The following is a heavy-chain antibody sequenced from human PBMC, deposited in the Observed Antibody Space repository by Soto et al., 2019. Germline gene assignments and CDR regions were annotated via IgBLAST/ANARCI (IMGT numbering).Heavy chain of an antibody. Sequence: GGSLRLSCAASGFTFSSYSMNWVRQAPGKGLEWVSSIRSSSSYIYYAGSVTGRFTISRDNAKNSLYLQMNSLSAEHTAVYYCARYSDIGLNDCWGQGTLVTISS. CDR2: IRSSSSYI. J-gene: IGHJ4*02. CDR1: GFTFSSYS. V-gene: IGHV3-21*01. CDR3: ARYSDIGLNDC. D-gene: IGHD3-9*01.